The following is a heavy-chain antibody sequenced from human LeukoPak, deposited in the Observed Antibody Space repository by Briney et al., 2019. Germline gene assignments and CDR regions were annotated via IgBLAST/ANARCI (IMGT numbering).Heavy chain of an antibody. CDR1: GGSISSYY. Sequence: PSETLPLTCTVSGGSISSYYWSWIRQPPGKGLEWIGYIYYSGSTNYNPSLKSRVTISVDTSKNQFSLKLSSVTAADTAVYYCARMGLELPGLYYYYYMDVWGKGTTVTVSS. J-gene: IGHJ6*03. CDR2: IYYSGST. CDR3: ARMGLELPGLYYYYYMDV. D-gene: IGHD1-7*01. V-gene: IGHV4-59*12.